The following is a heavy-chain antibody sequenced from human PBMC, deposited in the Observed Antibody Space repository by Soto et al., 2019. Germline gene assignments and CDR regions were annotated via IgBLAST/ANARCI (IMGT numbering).Heavy chain of an antibody. CDR3: ARRRGGCSSTSCYYYMDV. CDR2: IYYSGST. Sequence: SEILSLTCTVSGGSISSYYWSWIRQPPGKGLEWIGYIYYSGSTNYNPSLKSRVTISVDTSKNQFSLKLSSVTAADTAVYYCARRRGGCSSTSCYYYMDVWGKGTTVTVSS. V-gene: IGHV4-59*08. D-gene: IGHD2-2*01. CDR1: GGSISSYY. J-gene: IGHJ6*03.